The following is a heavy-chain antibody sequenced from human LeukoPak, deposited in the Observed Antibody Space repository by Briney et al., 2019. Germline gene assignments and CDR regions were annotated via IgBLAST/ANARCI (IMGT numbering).Heavy chain of an antibody. CDR1: GYTFTGYY. D-gene: IGHD3-10*01. Sequence: GASVKVSCKASGYTFTGYYMHRVRQAPGQGLEWMGRINPNSGGTNYAQKFQGRVTMTRDTSISTAYMELSRLRSDDTAVYYCARALSSRSGSGSYYIRYWGQGTLVTVSS. CDR3: ARALSSRSGSGSYYIRY. J-gene: IGHJ4*02. V-gene: IGHV1-2*06. CDR2: INPNSGGT.